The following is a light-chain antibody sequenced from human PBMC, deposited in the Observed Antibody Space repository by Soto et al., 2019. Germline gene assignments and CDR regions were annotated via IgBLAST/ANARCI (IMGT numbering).Light chain of an antibody. J-gene: IGKJ4*01. CDR2: GTS. Sequence: DVQMTQSPSSVSASIGDRVTLTCRASQNIAEFLNCYQVKSDKGPKLLIYGTSTLQSGVPSRFSGGGAGTAFTLTISNLHPEDFAVYYFQQFYSPVHAFGGGARVELK. V-gene: IGKV1-39*01. CDR3: QQFYSPVHA. CDR1: QNIAEF.